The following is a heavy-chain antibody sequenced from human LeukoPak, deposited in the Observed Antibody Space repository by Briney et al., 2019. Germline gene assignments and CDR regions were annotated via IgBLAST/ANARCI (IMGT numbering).Heavy chain of an antibody. D-gene: IGHD1-1*01. CDR3: AKDGRNWSFDS. V-gene: IGHV3-30*02. CDR1: GFSFSDYN. J-gene: IGHJ4*02. CDR2: IWYDGTNQ. Sequence: PGGSLRLSCAASGFSFSDYNMNWVRQAPGKGLEWVAFIWYDGTNQYYTDSVKGRFTISRDNSRGTLYLQMSSLRAEDTAVYYCAKDGRNWSFDSWGQGTLVTVS.